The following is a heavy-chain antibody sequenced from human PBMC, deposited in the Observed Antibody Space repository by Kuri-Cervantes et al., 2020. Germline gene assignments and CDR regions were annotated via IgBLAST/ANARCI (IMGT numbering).Heavy chain of an antibody. CDR2: IHFDGSMT. J-gene: IGHJ4*02. V-gene: IGHV3-74*01. CDR3: ARDIIDYTNSPPFDS. CDR1: GFKFNNYW. D-gene: IGHD4-11*01. Sequence: GESLKISCSASGFKFNNYWMHWVRQAPGKGLVWVARIHFDGSMTDYADSVKGRFTISRDNAKNMLFLQMNGLRVEDTAVYYCARDIIDYTNSPPFDSWGQGALVTDSS.